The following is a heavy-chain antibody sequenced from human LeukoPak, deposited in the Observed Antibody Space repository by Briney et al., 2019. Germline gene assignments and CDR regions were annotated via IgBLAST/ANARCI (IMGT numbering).Heavy chain of an antibody. CDR3: ARSGSASWAD. J-gene: IGHJ4*02. CDR1: GGSLTGYY. D-gene: IGHD1-26*01. Sequence: SETLSLTCTVSGGSLTGYYWTWIRQPPGKGLESIGYIYYSGSTSYNPSLKSRVTISVDTSKNQFSLNLRSVTAADTAVYYCARSGSASWADWGQGTLVTVSS. V-gene: IGHV4-59*08. CDR2: IYYSGST.